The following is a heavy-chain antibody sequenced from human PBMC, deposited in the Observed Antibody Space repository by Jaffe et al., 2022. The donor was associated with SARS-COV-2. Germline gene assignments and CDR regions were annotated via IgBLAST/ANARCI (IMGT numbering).Heavy chain of an antibody. CDR1: GFTFSTYA. Sequence: QVQLVESGGGVVQPGRSLRLSCAASGFTFSTYAMFWVRQAPGKGLEWVALISFDGNKTFYADSVKGRFTISRDNSKNTVYLQMNSLRPEDTGGYYCAKARIADLPDLYYYYYGMDVWGQVTTVTVS. V-gene: IGHV3-30*18. CDR2: ISFDGNKT. D-gene: IGHD2-2*01. CDR3: AKARIADLPDLYYYYYGMDV. J-gene: IGHJ6*02.